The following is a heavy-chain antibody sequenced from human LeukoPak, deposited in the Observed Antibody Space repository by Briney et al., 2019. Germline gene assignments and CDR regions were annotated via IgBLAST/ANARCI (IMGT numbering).Heavy chain of an antibody. J-gene: IGHJ5*02. CDR1: GFTFSDYH. D-gene: IGHD2-15*01. CDR3: ARDWWGPDVATSSNWFDP. Sequence: PGGFLRLSCAASGFTFSDYHMSWIRQAPGKGLEWISYISKSGGAIYYADSVKGRFTSSRDNAKRSLYLQMNSLRAEDTAVYYCARDWWGPDVATSSNWFDPGGQGTLVTVSS. CDR2: ISKSGGAI. V-gene: IGHV3-11*01.